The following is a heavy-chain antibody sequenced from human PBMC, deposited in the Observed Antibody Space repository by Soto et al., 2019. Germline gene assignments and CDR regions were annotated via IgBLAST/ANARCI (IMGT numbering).Heavy chain of an antibody. CDR1: GYSFAGYW. Sequence: ESLKIPWKGSGYSFAGYWITWVRQKPGKGLEWMGRIDPGDSQTYYSPSFRGHVTIAVTKSITTVFLQWSSLRASDTAMYYCARQIYDSGTGPNFQYYFDSWGQGTPVTVSS. CDR2: IDPGDSQT. J-gene: IGHJ4*02. CDR3: ARQIYDSGTGPNFQYYFDS. D-gene: IGHD6-13*01. V-gene: IGHV5-10-1*01.